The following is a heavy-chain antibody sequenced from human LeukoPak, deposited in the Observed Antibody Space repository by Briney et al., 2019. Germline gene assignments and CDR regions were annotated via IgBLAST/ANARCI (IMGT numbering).Heavy chain of an antibody. D-gene: IGHD1-1*01. CDR2: IYYSGNT. CDR3: ASYISTPSRRNWDC. Sequence: SETLSLTCTVSGGSISSSTYYWGWIRQPPGKGLEWIGSIYYSGNTYYNPSLKSRVTISVDTSKNQFSLKLSSVTAADTAVYYCASYISTPSRRNWDCWGQGTLVTVSS. V-gene: IGHV4-39*01. J-gene: IGHJ4*02. CDR1: GGSISSSTYY.